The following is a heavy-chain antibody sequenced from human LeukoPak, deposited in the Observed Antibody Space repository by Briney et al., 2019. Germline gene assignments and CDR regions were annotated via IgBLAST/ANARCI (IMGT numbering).Heavy chain of an antibody. J-gene: IGHJ6*02. CDR1: AGSISNY. V-gene: IGHV4-59*12. Sequence: PSETLSLTCTVSAGSISNYWTWIRQPPGKGLEWIGYIYYSGSTNYNPSLKSRVAISLDTSKNQFSLKLSSVTAADTAVYYCARTLQWYYDILTGYYAPGNYYGMDVWGQGTTVTVSS. D-gene: IGHD3-9*01. CDR2: IYYSGST. CDR3: ARTLQWYYDILTGYYAPGNYYGMDV.